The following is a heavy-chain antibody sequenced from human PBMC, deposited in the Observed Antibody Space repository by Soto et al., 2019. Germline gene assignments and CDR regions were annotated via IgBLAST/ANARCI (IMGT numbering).Heavy chain of an antibody. CDR1: GGSISSSNW. CDR2: IYHSGST. V-gene: IGHV4-4*02. Sequence: SETLSLTCAVSGGSISSSNWWSWVRQPPGKGLEWIGKIYHSGSTNYNPSLKSRVTISVDTSKNQFSLKLSSVTAADTAVYYCAREGDETNAFDIWGQGTMVTVS. D-gene: IGHD3-16*01. CDR3: AREGDETNAFDI. J-gene: IGHJ3*02.